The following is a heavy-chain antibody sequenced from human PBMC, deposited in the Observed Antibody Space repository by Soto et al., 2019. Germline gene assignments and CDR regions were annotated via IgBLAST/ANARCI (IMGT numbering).Heavy chain of an antibody. D-gene: IGHD2-15*01. CDR3: ARDVPVIAENLLDS. CDR1: GYTFTNYG. CDR2: SSAYHGDT. Sequence: QVPLVQSGAEVKKPGASVKVSCKASGYTFTNYGITWVRQAPGQGLEWRGWSSAYHGDTKYAQKLQGRVTMTTDTSTNKAYMELRGLRSADTAVDYCARDVPVIAENLLDSWGQGTLVTVSS. J-gene: IGHJ4*02. V-gene: IGHV1-18*01.